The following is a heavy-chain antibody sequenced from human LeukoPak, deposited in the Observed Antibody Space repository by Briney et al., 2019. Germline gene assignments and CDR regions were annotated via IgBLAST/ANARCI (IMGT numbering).Heavy chain of an antibody. V-gene: IGHV4-59*08. Sequence: KPSETLSLTCTVSRGSISSYYWSWIRQPPGKALEWIGYVYYTGTTNYNPSLKSRVTMSVDTSKNQFSLKLSSVTAADTAVYYCARHAIDSRGYYLDYFDYWGQGTLVTVSS. J-gene: IGHJ4*02. D-gene: IGHD3-22*01. CDR1: RGSISSYY. CDR2: VYYTGTT. CDR3: ARHAIDSRGYYLDYFDY.